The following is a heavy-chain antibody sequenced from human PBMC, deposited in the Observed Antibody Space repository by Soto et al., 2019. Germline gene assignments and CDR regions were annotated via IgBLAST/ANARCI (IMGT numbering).Heavy chain of an antibody. Sequence: QVQLQESGPGLVKPSQTLSPTCTVSGGSISSGDYYWSWIRQPPGKGLEWIGYIYYSGSTYYNPSLTSRVTISVDPSKNQFSLTLSSVTAADTAVYYCAKEGYGDYNYFDYWGQGTLVTVSS. D-gene: IGHD4-17*01. CDR3: AKEGYGDYNYFDY. CDR1: GGSISSGDYY. V-gene: IGHV4-30-4*01. CDR2: IYYSGST. J-gene: IGHJ4*02.